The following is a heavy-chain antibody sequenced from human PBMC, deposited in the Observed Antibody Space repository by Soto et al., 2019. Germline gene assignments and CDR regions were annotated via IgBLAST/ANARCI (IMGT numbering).Heavy chain of an antibody. CDR3: AKDTEAARYDAFDI. J-gene: IGHJ3*02. Sequence: EVQLVESGGGLEQPGRSLRPPCAASGFTFDDYAVHWARQAPGKGLAWVSGISWNSGSIGYADSVKGRFTISRDNAKNSLYLQMNSLRTEDTALYYCAKDTEAARYDAFDIWGQGTMVTVSS. D-gene: IGHD6-6*01. V-gene: IGHV3-9*01. CDR1: GFTFDDYA. CDR2: ISWNSGSI.